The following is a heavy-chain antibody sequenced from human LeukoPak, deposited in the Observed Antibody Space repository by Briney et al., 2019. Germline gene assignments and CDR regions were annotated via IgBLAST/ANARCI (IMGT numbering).Heavy chain of an antibody. J-gene: IGHJ4*02. CDR2: IKQDASEK. Sequence: GGSLRLSCAASGFTFSSNWMSWVRQAPGKGLEWVANIKQDASEKYYVDSVKGRFTISRDNAKNSLYLQMNSLRAEDTAVYYCARDLIAVAESHFDYWGQGTLVTVAS. CDR3: ARDLIAVAESHFDY. V-gene: IGHV3-7*01. D-gene: IGHD6-19*01. CDR1: GFTFSSNW.